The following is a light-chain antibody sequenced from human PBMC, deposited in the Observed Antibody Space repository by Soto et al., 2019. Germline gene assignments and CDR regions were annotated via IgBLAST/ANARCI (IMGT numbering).Light chain of an antibody. CDR3: HTVGTGIHHVV. Sequence: QLVLTQSPSASASLGASVKLTCTLSSGHSNYAIAWHQQQPEKGPRYLMKLNSDGSHSKGDGIPDRFSGSSAGAERYLTISSLQSEDEAAYYCHTVGTGIHHVVFAGGNKRTVL. V-gene: IGLV4-69*01. J-gene: IGLJ2*01. CDR2: LNSDGSH. CDR1: SGHSNYA.